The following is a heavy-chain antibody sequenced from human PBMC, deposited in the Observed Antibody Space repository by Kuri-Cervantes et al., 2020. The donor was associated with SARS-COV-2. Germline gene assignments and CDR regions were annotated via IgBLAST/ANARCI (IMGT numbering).Heavy chain of an antibody. CDR3: ARQGEADIAAPLRWFDY. J-gene: IGHJ4*02. CDR2: ISSSSSYI. D-gene: IGHD6-6*01. V-gene: IGHV3-21*01. Sequence: GESLKISCAASGFTFSSYSMNWVRQAPGKGLEWVSSISSSSSYIYYADSVKGRFTTSRDNAKNSLYLQMNSLRAEDTAVYYCARQGEADIAAPLRWFDYWGQGTLVTVSS. CDR1: GFTFSSYS.